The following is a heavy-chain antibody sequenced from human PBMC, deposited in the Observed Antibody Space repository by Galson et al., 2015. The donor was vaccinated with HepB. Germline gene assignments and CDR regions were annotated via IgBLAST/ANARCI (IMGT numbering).Heavy chain of an antibody. J-gene: IGHJ4*02. CDR1: GYTFTSYG. V-gene: IGHV1-18*01. CDR2: IGAYSGDT. D-gene: IGHD1-26*01. Sequence: SVKVSCKASGYTFTSYGISWVRQAPGQGLEWMGWIGAYSGDTNYAQNLQGRVTMTTDTSTTIAYMEMRSLTSDDTAVYYCAREIGGSGSREDYWGQGTLVTVSS. CDR3: AREIGGSGSREDY.